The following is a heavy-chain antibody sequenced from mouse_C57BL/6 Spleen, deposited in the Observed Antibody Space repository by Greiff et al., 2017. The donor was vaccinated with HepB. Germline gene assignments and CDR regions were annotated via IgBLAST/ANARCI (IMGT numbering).Heavy chain of an antibody. D-gene: IGHD2-5*01. CDR3: TRSAYYSNYSFAY. Sequence: VQLQQSGAELVRPGASVTLSCKASGYTFTDYEMHWVKQTPVHGLEWIGAIDPETGGTAYNQKFKGKAILTADKSSSTAYMELRSLTSEDSAVYYCTRSAYYSNYSFAYWGQGTLVTVSA. CDR2: IDPETGGT. V-gene: IGHV1-15*01. CDR1: GYTFTDYE. J-gene: IGHJ3*01.